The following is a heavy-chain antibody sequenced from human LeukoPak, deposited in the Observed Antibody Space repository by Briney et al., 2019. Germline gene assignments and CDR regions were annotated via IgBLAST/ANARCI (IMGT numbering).Heavy chain of an antibody. CDR3: ARVQATDFWSGPDRNDYYYYMDV. V-gene: IGHV4-59*01. J-gene: IGHJ6*03. CDR2: IYYSGST. Sequence: SETLSLTCTVSGGSISSYYWSWLRQPPGKGLEWIGYIYYSGSTNYNPSLKSRVTISVDTSKNQFSLKLSSVTAADTAVYYCARVQATDFWSGPDRNDYYYYMDVWGKGTTVTVSS. D-gene: IGHD3-3*01. CDR1: GGSISSYY.